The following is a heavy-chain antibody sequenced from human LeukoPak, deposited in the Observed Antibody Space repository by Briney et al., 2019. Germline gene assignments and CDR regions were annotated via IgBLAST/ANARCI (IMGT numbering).Heavy chain of an antibody. V-gene: IGHV4-59*08. J-gene: IGHJ6*03. CDR3: ARHVVGYSYGYLVYYYYMDV. Sequence: SETLSLTCTVSGGSISSYYWSWIRQPPGKGLEWIGYIYYSGSTNYNPSLKSRVTISVDTSKNQFSLKLSSVTAADTAVYYCARHVVGYSYGYLVYYYYMDVWGKGTTVTISS. CDR1: GGSISSYY. CDR2: IYYSGST. D-gene: IGHD5-18*01.